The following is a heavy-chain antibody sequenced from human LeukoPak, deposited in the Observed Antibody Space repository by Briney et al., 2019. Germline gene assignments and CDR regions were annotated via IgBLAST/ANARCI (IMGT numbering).Heavy chain of an antibody. J-gene: IGHJ4*02. CDR3: ARSNFWSFDC. CDR2: IKPDGSEK. Sequence: GGSLRLSCADSGFTFSNHWMSWVRQAPGKGLEWVAIIKPDGSEKSYVDSVKGRFTISRDNAKNSLYLQMNSLRAEDTAVYYCARSNFWSFDCWGQGTLVTVSS. V-gene: IGHV3-7*04. CDR1: GFTFSNHW. D-gene: IGHD1-1*01.